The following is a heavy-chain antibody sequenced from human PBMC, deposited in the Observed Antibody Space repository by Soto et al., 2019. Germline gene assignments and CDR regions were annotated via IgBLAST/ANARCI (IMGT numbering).Heavy chain of an antibody. D-gene: IGHD2-15*01. Sequence: SVKVSCKASGGTFSSYAISGVRQAPAQGLEWMGGIIPIFGTANYAQKFQGRVTITADESTSTAYMELSSLRSEDTAVYYCARGSYCSGGSCGNYYFDYWGQGTLVTVSS. CDR2: IIPIFGTA. V-gene: IGHV1-69*13. J-gene: IGHJ4*02. CDR3: ARGSYCSGGSCGNYYFDY. CDR1: GGTFSSYA.